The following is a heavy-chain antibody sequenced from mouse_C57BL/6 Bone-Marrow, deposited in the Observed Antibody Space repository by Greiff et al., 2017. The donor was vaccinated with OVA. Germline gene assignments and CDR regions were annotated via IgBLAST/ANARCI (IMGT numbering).Heavy chain of an antibody. CDR2: INPSTGGT. J-gene: IGHJ3*01. CDR1: GYSFTGYY. Sequence: EVKLQQSGPELVKPGASVKISCKASGYSFTGYYMHWVKQSPEQSLEWIGEINPSTGGTTYNQKFKAKATLTVDKSSSTAYMQLKSLTSEDSAVYYCARGGTSPFAYWGQGTLVTVSA. D-gene: IGHD4-1*01. V-gene: IGHV1-42*01. CDR3: ARGGTSPFAY.